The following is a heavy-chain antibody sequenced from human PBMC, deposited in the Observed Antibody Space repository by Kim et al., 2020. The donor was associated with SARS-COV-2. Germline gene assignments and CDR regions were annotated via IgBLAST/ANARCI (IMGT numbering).Heavy chain of an antibody. V-gene: IGHV1-2*02. Sequence: ASVKVSCKASGYTFTGYYMHWVRQAPGQGLEWMGWINPNSGGTNYAQKFQGRVTMTRDTSISTAYMELSRLRSDDTAVYYCARGGGYDSSGYSDAFDIWGQGTMVTVSS. CDR3: ARGGGYDSSGYSDAFDI. CDR2: INPNSGGT. D-gene: IGHD3-22*01. CDR1: GYTFTGYY. J-gene: IGHJ3*02.